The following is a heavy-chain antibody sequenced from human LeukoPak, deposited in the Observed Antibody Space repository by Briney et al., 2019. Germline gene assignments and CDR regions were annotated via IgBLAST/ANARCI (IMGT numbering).Heavy chain of an antibody. CDR3: ARPLQYSSDLQYFDY. CDR2: IYYGGST. J-gene: IGHJ4*02. CDR1: GGSISSSSYY. D-gene: IGHD6-25*01. Sequence: SETLSLTCTVSGGSISSSSYYWVWIRQPPGKGLEWIGTIYYGGSTYYNPSLKSRVTISVDTSKNQFSLNLNSLTAADTAVYYCARPLQYSSDLQYFDYWGQGTLVTVSS. V-gene: IGHV4-39*01.